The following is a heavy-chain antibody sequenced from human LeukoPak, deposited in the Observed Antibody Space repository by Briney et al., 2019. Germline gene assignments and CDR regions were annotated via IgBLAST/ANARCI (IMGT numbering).Heavy chain of an antibody. V-gene: IGHV3-48*04. Sequence: GGSLRLSCAASGFTFSSYSMNWVRQAPGKGLEWVSYISSSSSTIYYADSVKGRFTISRDNAKNSLYLQMNSLRAEDTAVYYCARGSSVLPGYMDVWGKGTTVTVSS. CDR1: GFTFSSYS. CDR2: ISSSSSTI. CDR3: ARGSSVLPGYMDV. D-gene: IGHD3-10*01. J-gene: IGHJ6*03.